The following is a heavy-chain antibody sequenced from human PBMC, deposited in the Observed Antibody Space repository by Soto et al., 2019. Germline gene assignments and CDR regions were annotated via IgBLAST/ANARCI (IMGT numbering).Heavy chain of an antibody. CDR3: ARDGIAAAGTSWFDP. CDR1: GYTFTSHA. J-gene: IGHJ5*02. V-gene: IGHV1-3*05. D-gene: IGHD6-13*01. CDR2: INAGNGNT. Sequence: QVQLVQSGAEEKKPGASVKVSCKASGYTFTSHAMHWVRQAPGQRLEWMGWINAGNGNTKYSQKFHGRVTITTDTSASTAYMELSSLRSEDTAVYYCARDGIAAAGTSWFDPWGQGTLVTVSS.